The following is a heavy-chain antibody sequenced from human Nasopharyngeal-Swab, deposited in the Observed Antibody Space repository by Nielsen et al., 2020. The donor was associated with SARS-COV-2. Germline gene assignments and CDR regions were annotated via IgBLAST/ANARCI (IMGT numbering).Heavy chain of an antibody. J-gene: IGHJ5*02. CDR3: AKGEHDYGDYIYWFDP. V-gene: IGHV3-30*18. D-gene: IGHD4-17*01. CDR1: GFTFSSYG. CDR2: ISYDGSNK. Sequence: GESLKISYAASGFTFSSYGMHWVRQAPGKGLEWVAVISYDGSNKYYADSVKGRFTISRDNSKNTLYLQMNSLRAEDTAVYYCAKGEHDYGDYIYWFDPWGQGTLVTVSS.